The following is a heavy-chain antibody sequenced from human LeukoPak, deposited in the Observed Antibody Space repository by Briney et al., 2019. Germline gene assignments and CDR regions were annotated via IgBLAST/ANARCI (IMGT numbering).Heavy chain of an antibody. CDR1: GGTFSSYA. J-gene: IGHJ4*02. D-gene: IGHD5-12*01. CDR2: IIPIFGTA. CDR3: AFVLRGYSGYDLVKRLDY. V-gene: IGHV1-69*13. Sequence: SVTVSCKASGGTFSSYAISWVRQAPGQGLEWMGGIIPIFGTANYAQKFQGRVTITADESTSTAYMELSSLRSEDTAVYYCAFVLRGYSGYDLVKRLDYWGQGTLVTVSS.